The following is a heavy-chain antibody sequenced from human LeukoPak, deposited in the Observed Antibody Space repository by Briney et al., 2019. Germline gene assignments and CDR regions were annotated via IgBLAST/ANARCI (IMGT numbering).Heavy chain of an antibody. CDR3: ARVIGWDEPFDL. CDR2: FNTDGSST. CDR1: GFTLSNYW. V-gene: IGHV3-74*01. Sequence: GSLRPSCPASGFTLSNYWIHWVRQAPGKGLVWVSRFNTDGSSTNYADSVRGRFTVSRDNAKNTLYLQMNSLRVEDTAVYYCARVIGWDEPFDLWGHGTLVTVSS. J-gene: IGHJ3*01. D-gene: IGHD1-26*01.